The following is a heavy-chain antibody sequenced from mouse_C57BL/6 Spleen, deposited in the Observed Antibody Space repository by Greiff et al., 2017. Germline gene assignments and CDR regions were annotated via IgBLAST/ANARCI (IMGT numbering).Heavy chain of an antibody. CDR1: GFTFTDYY. CDR2: IRNKANGYTT. V-gene: IGHV7-3*01. Sequence: EVKVVESGGGLVQPGGSLSLSCAASGFTFTDYYMSWVRQPPGKALEWLGFIRNKANGYTTEYSASVKGRFTISRDNSQSILYLQMNALRAEDSATYYCARYREPYYFDYWGQGTTLTVSS. J-gene: IGHJ2*01. CDR3: ARYREPYYFDY.